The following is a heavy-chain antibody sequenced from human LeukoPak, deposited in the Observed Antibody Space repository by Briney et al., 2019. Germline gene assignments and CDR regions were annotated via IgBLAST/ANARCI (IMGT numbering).Heavy chain of an antibody. CDR3: ASPTNSGGSWYNY. J-gene: IGHJ4*02. V-gene: IGHV1-69*05. CDR2: IIPIFGTA. CDR1: GGTFSSCA. D-gene: IGHD6-13*01. Sequence: ALVKVSCKASGGTFSSCAISWVRQAPGQGREWMGRIIPIFGTANYAQKFQGRVTITTDESTSTAYMELSSLRSEDTAVYYCASPTNSGGSWYNYWGQGTLVTVSS.